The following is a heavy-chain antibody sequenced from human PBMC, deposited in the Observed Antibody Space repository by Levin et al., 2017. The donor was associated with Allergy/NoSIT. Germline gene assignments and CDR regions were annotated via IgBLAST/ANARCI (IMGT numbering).Heavy chain of an antibody. CDR3: ASWSRYSYGPYYYYYYGMDV. V-gene: IGHV3-7*01. CDR1: GFTFSSYW. J-gene: IGHJ6*02. D-gene: IGHD5-18*01. Sequence: LSLTCAASGFTFSSYWMSWVRQAPGKGLEWVANIKQDGSEKYYVDSVKGRFTISRDNAKNSLYLQMNSLRAEDTAVYYCASWSRYSYGPYYYYYYGMDVWGQGTTVTVSS. CDR2: IKQDGSEK.